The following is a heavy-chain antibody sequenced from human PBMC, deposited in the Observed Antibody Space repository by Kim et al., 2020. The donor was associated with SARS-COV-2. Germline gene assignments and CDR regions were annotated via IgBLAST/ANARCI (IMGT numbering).Heavy chain of an antibody. CDR3: ARGADYSSSWYYFDY. CDR1: GGTFSSYA. D-gene: IGHD6-13*01. CDR2: IIPIFGTA. Sequence: SVKVSCKASGGTFSSYAISWVRQAPGQGLEWMGGIIPIFGTANYAQKFQGRVTITADESTSTAYMELSSLRSEDTAVYYCARGADYSSSWYYFDYWGQGTLVTVSS. J-gene: IGHJ4*02. V-gene: IGHV1-69*13.